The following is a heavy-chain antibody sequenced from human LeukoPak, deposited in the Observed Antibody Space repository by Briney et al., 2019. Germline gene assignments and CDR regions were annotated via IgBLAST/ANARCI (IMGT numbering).Heavy chain of an antibody. CDR1: GYTFTSYY. Sequence: SVKVSCKASGYTFTSYYMHWVRQAPGQGLEWMGGNIPIFGTANYAQKFQGRVTITADESTSTAYMELSSLRSEDTAVYYCAKEPGPWGQGTLVTVSS. CDR2: NIPIFGTA. J-gene: IGHJ5*02. D-gene: IGHD1-14*01. V-gene: IGHV1-69*13. CDR3: AKEPGP.